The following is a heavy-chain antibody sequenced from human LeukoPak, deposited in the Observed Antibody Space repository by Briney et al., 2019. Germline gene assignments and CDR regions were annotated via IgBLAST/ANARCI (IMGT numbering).Heavy chain of an antibody. CDR3: ARDPNGWELQLDYFDY. CDR2: TYYRSKWHN. J-gene: IGHJ4*02. CDR1: GDSVSSNSAA. Sequence: SQTLSLTYAISGDSVSSNSAAWNWIRQSPSRGLEWLGRTYYRSKWHNDYAVSVKSRITINPDTSKNQFSLQLNSVTPEDTAVYYCARDPNGWELQLDYFDYWGQGTLVTVSS. V-gene: IGHV6-1*01. D-gene: IGHD1-26*01.